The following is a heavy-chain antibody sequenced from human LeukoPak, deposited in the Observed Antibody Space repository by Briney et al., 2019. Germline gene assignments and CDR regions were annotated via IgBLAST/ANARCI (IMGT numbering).Heavy chain of an antibody. CDR3: AELGITMIGGV. J-gene: IGHJ6*04. CDR2: INSDGSST. Sequence: GGSLRLSCAASGFTFSSYGMHWVRQPPGKGLVWVSRINSDGSSTTYADSVKGRFTISRDNAKNSLYLQMNSLRAEDTAVYYCAELGITMIGGVWGKGTTVTISS. V-gene: IGHV3-74*01. CDR1: GFTFSSYG. D-gene: IGHD3-10*02.